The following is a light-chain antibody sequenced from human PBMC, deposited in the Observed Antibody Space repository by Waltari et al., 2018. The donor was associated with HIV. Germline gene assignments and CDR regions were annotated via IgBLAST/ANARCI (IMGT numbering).Light chain of an antibody. J-gene: IGLJ1*01. CDR3: GAWDSSLSAVV. CDR2: DNK. V-gene: IGLV1-51*01. Sequence: QSVLTQPPSVSAAPGQKVTISCSGSSSNIGNNYVSWYQQLPGTAPKLLIYDNKKGPSGIPDRVSGSKSGTSATLGITGLQTGDEADYYCGAWDSSLSAVVFGTGTKVTVL. CDR1: SSNIGNNY.